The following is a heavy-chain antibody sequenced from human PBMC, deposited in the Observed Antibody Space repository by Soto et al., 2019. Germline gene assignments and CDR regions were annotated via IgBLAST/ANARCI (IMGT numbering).Heavy chain of an antibody. CDR3: TRSDYDTSGYTDY. D-gene: IGHD3-22*01. J-gene: IGHJ4*02. V-gene: IGHV3-11*01. CDR1: GFAFSAYY. CDR2: ISESGTTI. Sequence: HVHLVESGGGLVKPGGSLRLSCAASGFAFSAYYMSWIRQAPGKGLEWLSYISESGTTIYYADSVKGRFTISRDNAKNSLYLQMNSLRAEDTAVYYCTRSDYDTSGYTDYWGQGTLVTVSS.